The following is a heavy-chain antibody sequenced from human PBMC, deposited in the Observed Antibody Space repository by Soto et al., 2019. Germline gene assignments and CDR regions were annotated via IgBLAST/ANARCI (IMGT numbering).Heavy chain of an antibody. CDR1: GFTFSGYW. CDR2: IKQDGSEQ. J-gene: IGHJ6*02. Sequence: EVQLVESGGGLVQPGGSPRLSCAASGFTFSGYWMSWVRQAPGKGREWVANIKQDGSEQFYVDSVKGRFTISRDNAKNSLYLQMNSLRAEDTAVYYCAREAVWGQGTTVTVSS. V-gene: IGHV3-7*05. CDR3: AREAV.